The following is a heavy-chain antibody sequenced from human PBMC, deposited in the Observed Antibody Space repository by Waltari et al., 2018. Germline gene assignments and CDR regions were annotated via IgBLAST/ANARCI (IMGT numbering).Heavy chain of an antibody. J-gene: IGHJ3*01. CDR2: IHYSGST. CDR1: GGSITSYY. CDR3: ARDRDNSPV. V-gene: IGHV4-59*01. Sequence: QLQESGPGLVKPSETLSLTCTVSGGSITSYYWSWIRQPPGKGLEWIGYIHYSGSTNYNPSLKRRVTMSIDTSKNQFSLKLSSLTAADTAMYYCARDRDNSPVWGQGTMVTVSS. D-gene: IGHD1-1*01.